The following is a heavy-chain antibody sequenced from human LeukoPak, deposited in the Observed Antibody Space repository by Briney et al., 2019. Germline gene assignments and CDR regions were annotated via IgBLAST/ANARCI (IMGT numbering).Heavy chain of an antibody. Sequence: SETLSLTCTVSGGSISTFYWSWIRQPPGKGLEWIGYIYYSGSTNYNPSLKSRLTISVDTSKNQFSLKLSSVTAADTAVYYCARGGIAVAGVHGMDVWGQGTTVTVSS. CDR2: IYYSGST. CDR1: GGSISTFY. V-gene: IGHV4-59*12. J-gene: IGHJ6*02. D-gene: IGHD6-19*01. CDR3: ARGGIAVAGVHGMDV.